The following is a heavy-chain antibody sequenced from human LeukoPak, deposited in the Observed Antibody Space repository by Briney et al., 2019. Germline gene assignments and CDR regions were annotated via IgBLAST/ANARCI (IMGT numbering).Heavy chain of an antibody. CDR2: ISSNGGST. Sequence: GGSLRLSCAASGFTFSSYSMNWVRQAPGKGLEYVSAISSNGGSTYYANSVKGRFTISRDNSKNTLYLQMGSLRAEDMAVYYCASTGVWGQGTMVTVSS. D-gene: IGHD4-4*01. V-gene: IGHV3-64*01. CDR3: ASTGV. CDR1: GFTFSSYS. J-gene: IGHJ3*01.